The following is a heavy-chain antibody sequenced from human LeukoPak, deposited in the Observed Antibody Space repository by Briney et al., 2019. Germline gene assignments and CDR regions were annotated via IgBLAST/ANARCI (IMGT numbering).Heavy chain of an antibody. V-gene: IGHV3-33*08. J-gene: IGHJ3*02. CDR3: ARVGSASPNYDSSGNDAFDI. CDR2: IWYDGSNK. Sequence: GGSLRLSCAASGFTFSSYSMNWVRQAPGKGLEWVAVIWYDGSNKYYADSVKGRFTISRDNSKNTLYLQMSSLRAEDTAVYYCARVGSASPNYDSSGNDAFDIWGQGTMVTVSS. CDR1: GFTFSSYS. D-gene: IGHD3-22*01.